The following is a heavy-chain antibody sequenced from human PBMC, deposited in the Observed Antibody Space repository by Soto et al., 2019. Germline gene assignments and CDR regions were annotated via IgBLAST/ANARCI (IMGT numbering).Heavy chain of an antibody. CDR2: INHSGRT. V-gene: IGHV4-34*01. D-gene: IGHD1-7*01. CDR1: GGCFSGYY. CDR3: ENVNRRNLKF. J-gene: IGHJ4*02. Sequence: PSETLSLTCAVFGGCFSGYYWRWIRQPPGKGLEWIGEINHSGRTNYKPSLKSRVTISVHTSKNQFSLQLSSVTSPDTPVYYCENVNRRNLKFRAQGTLVTVS.